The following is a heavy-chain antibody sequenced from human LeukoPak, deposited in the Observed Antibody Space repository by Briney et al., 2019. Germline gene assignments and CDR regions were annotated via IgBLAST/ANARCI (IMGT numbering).Heavy chain of an antibody. Sequence: PGRSLRLSCAASGFTFSSYSMNWVRQAPGKGLEWVSSISSSSSYIYYADSVKGRFTISRDNAKNSLYLQMNSLRAEDTAVYYCASLGYCSGGSCYSGWFDPWGQGTLVTVSS. D-gene: IGHD2-15*01. J-gene: IGHJ5*02. CDR2: ISSSSSYI. CDR1: GFTFSSYS. V-gene: IGHV3-21*01. CDR3: ASLGYCSGGSCYSGWFDP.